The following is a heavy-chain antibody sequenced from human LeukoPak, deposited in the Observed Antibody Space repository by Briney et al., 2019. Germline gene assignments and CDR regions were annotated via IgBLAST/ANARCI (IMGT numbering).Heavy chain of an antibody. CDR1: GGSFSGYY. CDR3: ARGFRRGPWYSYGLYFDY. CDR2: INHSGST. Sequence: AETLSLACAVYGGSFSGYYWSWIRQPPGKGLEWIGEINHSGSTNYNPSLKSRVTISVDTSKNQFSLKLSSVTAADTAVYYCARGFRRGPWYSYGLYFDYWGQGTLVTVSS. V-gene: IGHV4-34*01. D-gene: IGHD5-18*01. J-gene: IGHJ4*02.